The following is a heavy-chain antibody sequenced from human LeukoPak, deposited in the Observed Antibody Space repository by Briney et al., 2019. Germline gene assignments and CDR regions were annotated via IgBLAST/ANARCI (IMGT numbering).Heavy chain of an antibody. D-gene: IGHD1-26*01. CDR2: IYTSGST. Sequence: SQTLSLTCTVSGGSISSGSYYWSWIRQPAGKGLEWIGRIYTSGSTNYNPSRKSRVTISVDTSKNQFSLKLSSVTAADTAVYYCARRAIVGAENAFDIWGQGTMVTVSS. J-gene: IGHJ3*02. CDR1: GGSISSGSYY. CDR3: ARRAIVGAENAFDI. V-gene: IGHV4-61*02.